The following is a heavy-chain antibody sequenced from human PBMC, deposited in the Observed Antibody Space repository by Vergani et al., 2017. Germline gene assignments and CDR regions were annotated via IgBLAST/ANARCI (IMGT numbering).Heavy chain of an antibody. Sequence: QVQLQESGPGLVEPSETLSLTCAVSGYSIRNGYYWGWIRQPPGKGLEWIGSISHSGSTHYNPSLKSRVTISVDTSKNDFSLKVTSVTAADTAVYYCTRRPQEGASGPPSVPTWGQGISVIVSS. J-gene: IGHJ4*02. D-gene: IGHD5-12*01. CDR3: TRRPQEGASGPPSVPT. CDR2: ISHSGST. CDR1: GYSIRNGYY. V-gene: IGHV4-38-2*01.